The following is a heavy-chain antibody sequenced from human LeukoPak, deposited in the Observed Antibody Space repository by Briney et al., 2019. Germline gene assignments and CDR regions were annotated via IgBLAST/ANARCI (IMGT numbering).Heavy chain of an antibody. CDR2: INPSGGST. D-gene: IGHD6-13*01. CDR1: GYTLTELS. V-gene: IGHV1-46*01. J-gene: IGHJ1*01. CDR3: ARDRVRVAAAATGSTGYFQH. Sequence: GASVKVSCKVSGYTLTELSMHWVRQAPGQGLEWMGIINPSGGSTSYAQKFQGRVTMTRDTSTSTVYMELSSLRSEDTAVYYCARDRVRVAAAATGSTGYFQHWGQGTLVTVSS.